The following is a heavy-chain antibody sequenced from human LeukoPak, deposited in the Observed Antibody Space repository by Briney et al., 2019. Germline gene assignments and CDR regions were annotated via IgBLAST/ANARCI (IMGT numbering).Heavy chain of an antibody. CDR3: ARDSAVAGPNVDAFDI. CDR2: IKQDGSEK. Sequence: PGGSLRLSCAASGFTFSSYWMSWVRQAPGKGLEWVANIKQDGSEKYYVDSVKGRFTISRDNAKNSLYLQMNSLRAEDTAVYYCARDSAVAGPNVDAFDIWGQGTMVTVSS. D-gene: IGHD6-19*01. J-gene: IGHJ3*02. V-gene: IGHV3-7*01. CDR1: GFTFSSYW.